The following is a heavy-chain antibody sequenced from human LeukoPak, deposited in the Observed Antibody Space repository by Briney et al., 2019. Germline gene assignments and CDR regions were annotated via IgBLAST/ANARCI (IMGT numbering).Heavy chain of an antibody. Sequence: GGSLRLSCAASGFTLSNYWMYWVRQAPGKGLVWVSRINSDGSTTNYADSVRGRFTISRDNAKNTLYLEMKSLRVEDTAVYYCTRGYYDSGDYWGQGTLVTVSS. D-gene: IGHD3-16*01. J-gene: IGHJ4*02. CDR2: INSDGSTT. V-gene: IGHV3-74*01. CDR3: TRGYYDSGDY. CDR1: GFTLSNYW.